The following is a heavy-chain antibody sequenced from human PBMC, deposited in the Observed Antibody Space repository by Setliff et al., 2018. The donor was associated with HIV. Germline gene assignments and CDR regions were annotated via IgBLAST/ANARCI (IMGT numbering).Heavy chain of an antibody. D-gene: IGHD6-25*01. CDR1: GYTLTDFY. CDR3: AREKRSSTWLYSSGGTVDY. J-gene: IGHJ4*02. Sequence: GASVKVSCKASGYTLTDFYIHWVRQAPGQGLEWMGWIAPNSGGTGYAENFQGRVTMTGDTSISTVYMELSSLRSDDTAVYYCAREKRSSTWLYSSGGTVDYWGLGTLVTVSS. CDR2: IAPNSGGT. V-gene: IGHV1-2*02.